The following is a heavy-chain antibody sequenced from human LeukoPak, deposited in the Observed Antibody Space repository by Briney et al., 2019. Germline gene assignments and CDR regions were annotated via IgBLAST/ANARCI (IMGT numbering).Heavy chain of an antibody. CDR3: ARAGGLQLWSNFDY. V-gene: IGHV1-69*13. Sequence: SVRVSCKASGGTFSSYAISWVRQAPGQGLEWMGGIIPIFGTANYAQKFQGRVTITADESTSTAYMELSSLRSEDTAVYYCARAGGLQLWSNFDYWGQGTLVTVSS. J-gene: IGHJ4*02. CDR1: GGTFSSYA. D-gene: IGHD5-18*01. CDR2: IIPIFGTA.